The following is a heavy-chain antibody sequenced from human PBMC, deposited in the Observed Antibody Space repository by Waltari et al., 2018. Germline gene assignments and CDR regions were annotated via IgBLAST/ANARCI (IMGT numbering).Heavy chain of an antibody. CDR2: ISSSSSYI. Sequence: EVQLVESGGGLVKPGGSLRLSCAASGFPFSSYSMNWVRQAPGKGLEWVSSISSSSSYIYYADSVKGRFTISRDNAKNSLYLQMNSLRAEDTAVYYCARWDYGDTEVYYYGMDVWGQGTTVTVSS. CDR3: ARWDYGDTEVYYYGMDV. D-gene: IGHD4-17*01. CDR1: GFPFSSYS. J-gene: IGHJ6*02. V-gene: IGHV3-21*01.